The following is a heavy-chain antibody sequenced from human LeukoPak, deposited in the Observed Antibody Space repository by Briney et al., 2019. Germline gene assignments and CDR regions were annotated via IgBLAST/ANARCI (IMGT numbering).Heavy chain of an antibody. D-gene: IGHD4-17*01. J-gene: IGHJ4*02. CDR2: IYHTGST. V-gene: IGHV4-38-2*02. CDR1: GYSISSGYY. Sequence: SETLSLTCAVSGYSISSGYYWGWIRQPPGKGLEWIGSIYHTGSTYYNPSLKSRVTISVDTSKNQFFLNLSSVTAADTAVYYCARDAGTVTTPFDYWGQGTLVTVSS. CDR3: ARDAGTVTTPFDY.